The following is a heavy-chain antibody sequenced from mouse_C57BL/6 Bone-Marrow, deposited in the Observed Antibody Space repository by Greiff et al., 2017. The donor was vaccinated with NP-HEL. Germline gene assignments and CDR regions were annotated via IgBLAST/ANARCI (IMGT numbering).Heavy chain of an antibody. CDR1: GYTFTDYY. J-gene: IGHJ2*01. CDR2: IYPGSGNT. V-gene: IGHV1-76*01. Sequence: QVHVKQSGAELVRPGASVKLSCKASGYTFTDYYINWVKQRPGQGLEWIARIYPGSGNTYYNEKFKGKATLTAEKSSSTAYMQLSSLTSEDSAVYFCARSLYYYGSSLYFDYWGQGTTLKVSS. D-gene: IGHD1-1*01. CDR3: ARSLYYYGSSLYFDY.